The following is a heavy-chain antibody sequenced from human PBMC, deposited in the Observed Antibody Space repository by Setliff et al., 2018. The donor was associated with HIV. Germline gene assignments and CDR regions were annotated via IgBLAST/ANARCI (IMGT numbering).Heavy chain of an antibody. CDR1: GYSFTSYW. V-gene: IGHV5-51*01. CDR2: ISPGDSDT. Sequence: PGESLKISCEASGYSFTSYWIGWVRQMPGKGLEWVGIISPGDSDTRYSPSFQSQVTVSADKSIGTAYLQWNSLKASDTALYFCARAPNSPYYSNFWYADHWGQGTLVTVSS. D-gene: IGHD3-22*01. CDR3: ARAPNSPYYSNFWYADH. J-gene: IGHJ5*02.